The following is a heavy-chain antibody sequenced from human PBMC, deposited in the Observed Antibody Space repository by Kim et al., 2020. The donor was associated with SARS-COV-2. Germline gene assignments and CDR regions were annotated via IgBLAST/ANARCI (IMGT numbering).Heavy chain of an antibody. Sequence: GGSLRLSCAASGFTFSSYGMHWVRQAPGKGLEWVAVISYDGSNKYYADSVKGRFTISRDNSKNTLYLLMNSLRAEDTAVYYCAFSSTAAGDHDAFDIWGQGTMVTVSS. CDR3: AFSSTAAGDHDAFDI. D-gene: IGHD6-13*01. CDR2: ISYDGSNK. J-gene: IGHJ3*02. V-gene: IGHV3-33*05. CDR1: GFTFSSYG.